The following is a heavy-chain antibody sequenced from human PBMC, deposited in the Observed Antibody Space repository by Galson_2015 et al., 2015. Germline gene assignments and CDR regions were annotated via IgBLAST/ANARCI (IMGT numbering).Heavy chain of an antibody. D-gene: IGHD3-22*01. J-gene: IGHJ4*02. Sequence: SLRLSCAASGFTFSSFAMSWVRQAPGKGLEWVSAISGSGGSTYYADSEKGRFTISRDNSKNTLYLQMNSLRAEDTAVYYCAKDRGIVVDGWGQGALVTVSS. V-gene: IGHV3-23*01. CDR3: AKDRGIVVDG. CDR2: ISGSGGST. CDR1: GFTFSSFA.